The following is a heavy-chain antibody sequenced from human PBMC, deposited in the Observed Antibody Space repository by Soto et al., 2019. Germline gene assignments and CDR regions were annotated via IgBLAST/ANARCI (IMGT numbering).Heavy chain of an antibody. V-gene: IGHV1-69*13. CDR2: IIPIFGTA. CDR3: ARPRRGQLELDY. J-gene: IGHJ4*02. Sequence: SVKVSCKASGGTFSSYAISWVRQAPGQGLEWMGGIIPIFGTANYAQKFQGRVTITADESTSTAYMELSSLRSEDTAVYYCARPRRGQLELDYWGQGTLVTVSS. CDR1: GGTFSSYA. D-gene: IGHD1-1*01.